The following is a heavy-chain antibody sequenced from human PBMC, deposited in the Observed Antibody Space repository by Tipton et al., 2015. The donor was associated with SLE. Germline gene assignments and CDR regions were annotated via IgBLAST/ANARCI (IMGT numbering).Heavy chain of an antibody. CDR3: ARGNTDSSGYYGWFDP. V-gene: IGHV4-38-2*01. J-gene: IGHJ5*02. Sequence: TLSLTCAVSGYSISSGYYWGWIRQPPGKGLEWIGSIYHSGSTYYNPSLKSRVTISVDTSKNQFSLKLSSVTAADTAVYYCARGNTDSSGYYGWFDPWGQGTLVTVSS. CDR1: GYSISSGYY. D-gene: IGHD3-22*01. CDR2: IYHSGST.